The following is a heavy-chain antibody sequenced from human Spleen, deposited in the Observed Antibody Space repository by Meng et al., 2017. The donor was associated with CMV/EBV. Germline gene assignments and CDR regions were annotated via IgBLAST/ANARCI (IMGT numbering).Heavy chain of an antibody. V-gene: IGHV3-11*04. J-gene: IGHJ6*02. CDR2: ISGSGTTI. CDR1: GFTFSNAW. CDR3: ARGRSQYASLVGFYGMDV. D-gene: IGHD2-8*02. Sequence: GESLKISCAASGFTFSNAWMSWVRQAPGKGLEWVSYISGSGTTIYYADSVKGRFSISRDNAKNTLSLQMNGLRAEDTAVYYCARGRSQYASLVGFYGMDVWGQGTTVTVSS.